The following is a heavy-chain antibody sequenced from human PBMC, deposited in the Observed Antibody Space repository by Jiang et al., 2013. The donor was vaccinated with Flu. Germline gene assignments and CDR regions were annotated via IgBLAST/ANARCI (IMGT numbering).Heavy chain of an antibody. CDR1: GFTFDDYA. Sequence: QLVESGGGLVQPGRSLRLSCAASGFTFDDYAMHWVRQAPGKGLEWVSGISWNSGSIGYADSVKGRFTISRDNAKNSLYLQMNSLRAEDTALYYCAKSLEYSSSSGLDYWGQGTLVTVSS. D-gene: IGHD6-6*01. CDR3: AKSLEYSSSSGLDY. CDR2: ISWNSGSI. V-gene: IGHV3-9*01. J-gene: IGHJ4*02.